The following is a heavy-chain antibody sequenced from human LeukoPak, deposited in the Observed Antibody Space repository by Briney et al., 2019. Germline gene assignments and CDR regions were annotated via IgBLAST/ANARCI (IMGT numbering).Heavy chain of an antibody. Sequence: GESLKISCKGFGYTFTNYWIGWVRQMPGKGLEWMGIIYPGDSDTRYSPSFQGQVTISADKSVTTAYLQWSSLKASDTAMYYCARPVDRGWYSLTDWGQGTLVTVSS. CDR3: ARPVDRGWYSLTD. CDR1: GYTFTNYW. J-gene: IGHJ4*02. D-gene: IGHD6-19*01. CDR2: IYPGDSDT. V-gene: IGHV5-51*01.